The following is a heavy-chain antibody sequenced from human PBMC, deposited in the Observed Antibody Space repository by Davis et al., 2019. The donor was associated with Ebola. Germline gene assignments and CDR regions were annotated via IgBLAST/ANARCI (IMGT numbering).Heavy chain of an antibody. Sequence: PSETLSLTCAVSGGSISSSNWWSWVRQPPGKGLEWIGEIYHSGSTNYNPSLKSRVTISVDKSKNQFSLKLSSVTAADTAVYYCARVYNWNDEGWFDPWGQGTLVTVSS. CDR3: ARVYNWNDEGWFDP. CDR2: IYHSGST. V-gene: IGHV4-4*02. D-gene: IGHD1-20*01. J-gene: IGHJ5*02. CDR1: GGSISSSNW.